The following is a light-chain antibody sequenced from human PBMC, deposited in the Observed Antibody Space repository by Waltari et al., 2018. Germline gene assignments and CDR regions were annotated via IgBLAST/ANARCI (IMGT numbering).Light chain of an antibody. J-gene: IGKJ2*03. CDR2: GAS. V-gene: IGKV3-20*01. Sequence: EIVLTQSPVTLALSPGERATLSCRASQSVRSTYLAWYQQKPDQAPRLLIYGASSRATGIPDRFSGSGSGTDFTLTISRLEPADFAVYYCQQYGSSEYSFGQGTKLDIK. CDR1: QSVRSTY. CDR3: QQYGSSEYS.